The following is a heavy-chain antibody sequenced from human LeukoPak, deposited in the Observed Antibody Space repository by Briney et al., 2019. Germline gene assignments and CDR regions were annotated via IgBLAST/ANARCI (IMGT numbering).Heavy chain of an antibody. J-gene: IGHJ4*02. CDR2: IYSGGST. CDR1: RFTVSSNY. CDR3: ARDLDGYIDY. Sequence: PGGSQRLSCAASRFTVSSNYMSWVRQAPGKGLEWVSVIYSGGSTSYADSVKGRFTISRDNSKNTLYLQMNSLRAEDTAVYYCARDLDGYIDYWGQGTLVTVSS. V-gene: IGHV3-66*02. D-gene: IGHD5-24*01.